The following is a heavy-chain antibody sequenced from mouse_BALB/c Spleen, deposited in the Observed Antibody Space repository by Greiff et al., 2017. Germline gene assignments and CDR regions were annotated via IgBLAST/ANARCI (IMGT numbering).Heavy chain of an antibody. V-gene: IGHV5-4*02. CDR3: ARGGYGGAMDD. CDR1: GFTFSDYY. J-gene: IGHJ4*01. Sequence: EVMLVESGGGLVKPGGSLKLSCAASGFTFSDYYMYWVRQTPEKRLEWVATISDGGSYTYYPDSVKGRFTISRDNAKNNLYLQMSSLKSEDTAMYYCARGGYGGAMDDWGQGTSVTVSS. D-gene: IGHD2-2*01. CDR2: ISDGGSYT.